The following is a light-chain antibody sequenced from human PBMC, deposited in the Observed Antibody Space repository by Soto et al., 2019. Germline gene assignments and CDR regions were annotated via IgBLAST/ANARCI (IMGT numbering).Light chain of an antibody. V-gene: IGLV2-14*01. J-gene: IGLJ1*01. CDR3: SSYTRSSSLV. Sequence: QSVLTQPASVSGSPGQSITISCTGTSSDVGGYNYVSWYQQHPGKAPKLLIYEVSNRPSGVSNRFSGSKSGNTASLTISGLQDEDEDDYYCSSYTRSSSLVFGTGTKVTVL. CDR1: SSDVGGYNY. CDR2: EVS.